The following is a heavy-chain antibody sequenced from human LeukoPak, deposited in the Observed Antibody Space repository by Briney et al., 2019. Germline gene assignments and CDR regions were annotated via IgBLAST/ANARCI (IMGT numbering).Heavy chain of an antibody. D-gene: IGHD5-18*01. J-gene: IGHJ4*02. CDR3: ARSTSGYSSGLGD. CDR2: INPNSGGT. V-gene: IGHV1-2*06. CDR1: GYSFTSYY. Sequence: ASVKVSCKASGYSFTSYYIHWVRQAPGQGLEWMGRINPNSGGTNYAQKFQGRVTMTRDTSISTAYMELSRLRSDDTAVYYCARSTSGYSSGLGDWGQGTLVTVSS.